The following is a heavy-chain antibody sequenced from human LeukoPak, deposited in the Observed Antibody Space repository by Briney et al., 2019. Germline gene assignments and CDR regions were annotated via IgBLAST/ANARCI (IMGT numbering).Heavy chain of an antibody. Sequence: GGTLRLSCAASGFTFNNYGMSWVRQAPGKGLEWVSAISGSADNTYYVDSVKGRFTISRDDSRNTLYLQMNSLRAEDTAIYYCAKERESYFEFDLWGQGTLVTVSS. CDR2: ISGSADNT. J-gene: IGHJ4*02. V-gene: IGHV3-23*01. CDR3: AKERESYFEFDL. D-gene: IGHD1-26*01. CDR1: GFTFNNYG.